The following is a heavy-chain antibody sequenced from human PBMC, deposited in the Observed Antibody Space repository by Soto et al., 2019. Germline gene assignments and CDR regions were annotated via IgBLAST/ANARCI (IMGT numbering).Heavy chain of an antibody. CDR3: ARHRQYCSSTSCYMFLDY. CDR1: GYSFTSYW. CDR2: IDPSDSYT. J-gene: IGHJ4*02. V-gene: IGHV5-10-1*01. Sequence: GESLKISCKGSGYSFTSYWISWVRQMPGKGLEWMGRIDPSDSYTNYSPSFQGHVTISADKSISTAYLQWSSLKASDTAMYYCARHRQYCSSTSCYMFLDYWGQGTLVTVSS. D-gene: IGHD2-2*02.